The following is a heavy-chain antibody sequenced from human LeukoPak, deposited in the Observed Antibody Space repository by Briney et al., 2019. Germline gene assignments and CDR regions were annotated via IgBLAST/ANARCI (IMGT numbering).Heavy chain of an antibody. CDR1: GASISSSSYY. Sequence: PSETLSLTCTVSGASISSSSYYWGWIRQPPGKGLEWIGSIYYSGSTYYNPSLKSRVTISVDTSKNQFSLKLSSVTAADTAVYYCVGLPIVVVPAAPNYYYYYGMDVWGQGTTVTVSS. D-gene: IGHD2-2*01. CDR3: VGLPIVVVPAAPNYYYYYGMDV. J-gene: IGHJ6*02. V-gene: IGHV4-39*01. CDR2: IYYSGST.